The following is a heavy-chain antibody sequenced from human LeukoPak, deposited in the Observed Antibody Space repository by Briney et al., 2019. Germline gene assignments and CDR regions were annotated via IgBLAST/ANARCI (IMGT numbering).Heavy chain of an antibody. D-gene: IGHD6-13*01. Sequence: GGSLRLSCATSGFTFSRYGMHWVRQAPGKGLEWVAVISYDGSNKYYADSVKGRFTISRDNSKNTLYLQMNSLRAEDTAVYYCARGWRSSWYNDAFDIWGQGTMVTVSS. J-gene: IGHJ3*02. V-gene: IGHV3-30*03. CDR1: GFTFSRYG. CDR2: ISYDGSNK. CDR3: ARGWRSSWYNDAFDI.